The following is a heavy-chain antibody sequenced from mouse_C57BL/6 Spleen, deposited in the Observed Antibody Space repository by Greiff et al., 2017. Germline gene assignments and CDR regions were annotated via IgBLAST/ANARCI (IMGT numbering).Heavy chain of an antibody. CDR1: GYAFSSSW. V-gene: IGHV1-82*01. Sequence: QVQLKQSGPELVKPGASVKISCKASGYAFSSSWMNWVKQRPGKGLEWIGRIYPGDGDTNYNGKFKGKATLTADKSSSTAYMQLSSLTSEDSAVYFCARMPYGSPYFDYWGQGTTLTVSS. CDR3: ARMPYGSPYFDY. D-gene: IGHD1-1*01. CDR2: IYPGDGDT. J-gene: IGHJ2*01.